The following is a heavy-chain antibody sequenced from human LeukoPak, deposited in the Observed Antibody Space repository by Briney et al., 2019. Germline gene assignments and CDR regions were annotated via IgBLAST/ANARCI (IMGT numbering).Heavy chain of an antibody. CDR3: ARFYSKGEDYFDY. CDR2: ISSSSSYI. CDR1: GFTFSSYS. V-gene: IGHV3-21*01. D-gene: IGHD4-11*01. Sequence: TGGSLRLSCAASGFTFSSYSMNWVRQAPGKGLEWVSSISSSSSYIYYADSVKGRFTISRDNAKNSLYLQMNSLRAEDTAVYYCARFYSKGEDYFDYWGQGTLVTVSS. J-gene: IGHJ4*02.